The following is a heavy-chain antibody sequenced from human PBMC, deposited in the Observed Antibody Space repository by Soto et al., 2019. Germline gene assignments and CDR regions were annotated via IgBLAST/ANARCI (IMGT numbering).Heavy chain of an antibody. CDR1: GGSISSYY. D-gene: IGHD5-12*01. J-gene: IGHJ6*02. V-gene: IGHV4-4*07. Sequence: PSETLSLTCTVSGGSISSYYWSWIRQPAGKGLEWIGRIYTSGSTNYNPSLKSRVTMSVDTSKNQFSLKLSSVTAADTAVYYCARGHSGYDSSYYGMDVWGQGTTVTVSS. CDR3: ARGHSGYDSSYYGMDV. CDR2: IYTSGST.